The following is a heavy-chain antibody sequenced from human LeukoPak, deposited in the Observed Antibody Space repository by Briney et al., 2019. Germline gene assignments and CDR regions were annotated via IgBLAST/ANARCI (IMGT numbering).Heavy chain of an antibody. CDR1: GYSISSGYY. Sequence: SETLSLTCTVSGYSISSGYYWGWIRQPPGKGLEWIGSIYYSGSTYYNPSLKSRVTISVDTSKNHFSLRLSSVTAADTAVYYCARDRGIDAFDIWGQGTMVTVSS. V-gene: IGHV4-38-2*02. CDR3: ARDRGIDAFDI. D-gene: IGHD3-16*01. J-gene: IGHJ3*02. CDR2: IYYSGST.